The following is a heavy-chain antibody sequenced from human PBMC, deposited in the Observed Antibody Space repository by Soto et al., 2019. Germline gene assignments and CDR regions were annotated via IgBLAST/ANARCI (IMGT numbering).Heavy chain of an antibody. CDR3: AGAVTPPEYYDILTGYFLPAAWFDP. CDR1: GGSISSSSYY. Sequence: QLQLQESGPGLVKPSETLSLTCTVSGGSISSSSYYWGWIRQPPGKGLEWIGSIYYSGSTYYNPSLKSRVTISVDTSKNQFSLKLSSVTAADTAVYYCAGAVTPPEYYDILTGYFLPAAWFDPWGQGTLVTVSS. CDR2: IYYSGST. J-gene: IGHJ5*02. D-gene: IGHD3-9*01. V-gene: IGHV4-39*01.